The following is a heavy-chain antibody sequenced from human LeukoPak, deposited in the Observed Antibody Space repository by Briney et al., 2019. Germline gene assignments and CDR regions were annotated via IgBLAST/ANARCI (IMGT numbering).Heavy chain of an antibody. Sequence: GGSLRLSCTASGFSLSGYWMSWVRQAPGQGLEWVANIGKDGSWIHYADSVKGRFTISRDNSKNTLYLQMNSLRAEDTAMYYCAKRKVHDNTCGSSASWGQGTLVTVSS. CDR1: GFSLSGYW. CDR3: AKRKVHDNTCGSSAS. D-gene: IGHD1-26*01. CDR2: IGKDGSWI. J-gene: IGHJ5*02. V-gene: IGHV3-7*03.